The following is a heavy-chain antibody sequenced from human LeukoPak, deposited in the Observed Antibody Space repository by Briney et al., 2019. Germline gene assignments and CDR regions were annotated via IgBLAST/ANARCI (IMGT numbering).Heavy chain of an antibody. V-gene: IGHV4-4*09. CDR1: GGSISSYY. Sequence: SETLSLTCTVSGGSISSYYWSWIRQPPGKGLEWIGFIFGSGGTNYDPSLRSRVTISEDTSKNLFYLELTSVTAADTAVYYCARNVGWYTHDSWGQGTLVTVSS. J-gene: IGHJ1*01. CDR3: ARNVGWYTHDS. CDR2: IFGSGGT. D-gene: IGHD6-19*01.